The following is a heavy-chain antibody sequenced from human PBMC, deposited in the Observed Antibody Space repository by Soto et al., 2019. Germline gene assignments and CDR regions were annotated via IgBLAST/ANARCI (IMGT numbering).Heavy chain of an antibody. Sequence: QVQLVESGGGVVQPGRSLRLSCAASGFTFSSYGMHWVRQAPGKGLEWVAVISYDGSNKYYADSVKGRFTISRDNSKNTLYLQMNSLRAKDTAVYYCAKDMHSSSWYSHYYGMDVWGQGTTVTVSS. D-gene: IGHD6-13*01. J-gene: IGHJ6*02. CDR1: GFTFSSYG. CDR2: ISYDGSNK. CDR3: AKDMHSSSWYSHYYGMDV. V-gene: IGHV3-30*18.